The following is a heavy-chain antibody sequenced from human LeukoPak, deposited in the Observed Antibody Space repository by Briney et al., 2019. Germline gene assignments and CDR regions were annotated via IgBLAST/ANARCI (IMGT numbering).Heavy chain of an antibody. V-gene: IGHV4-38-2*01. D-gene: IGHD7-27*01. J-gene: IGHJ4*02. Sequence: SETLSLTCAVSGYSISSGYYWGWIRQPPGKGLEWIGEINHSGSTNYNPSLKSRVTISVDTSKNQFSLKLSSVTAADTAVYYCARTFQNWGSPFDYWGQGTLVTVSS. CDR3: ARTFQNWGSPFDY. CDR2: INHSGST. CDR1: GYSISSGYY.